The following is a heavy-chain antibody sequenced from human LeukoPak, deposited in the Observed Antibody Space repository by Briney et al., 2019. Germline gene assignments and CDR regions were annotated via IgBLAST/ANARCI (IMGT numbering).Heavy chain of an antibody. CDR2: IKQDGSEK. Sequence: GGSLRLSCAASGFTFSNFWMSWVRQAPGKGLEWVANIKQDGSEKNYVDSVKGRFTISGDNAKNSLYLQMNSLRAEDTAVYYCASEGDIGYGYLYWGQGTLVTVSS. V-gene: IGHV3-7*01. CDR3: ASEGDIGYGYLY. CDR1: GFTFSNFW. J-gene: IGHJ4*02. D-gene: IGHD5-18*01.